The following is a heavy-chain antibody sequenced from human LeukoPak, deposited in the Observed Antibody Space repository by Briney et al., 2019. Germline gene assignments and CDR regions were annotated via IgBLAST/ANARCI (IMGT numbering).Heavy chain of an antibody. CDR2: ISSSGSTI. D-gene: IGHD2-21*01. J-gene: IGHJ6*04. Sequence: GGSLRLSCAASGFTFSSYEMNWVRQAPGKGLEWVSYISSSGSTIYYADSVKGRFTISRDNAKNSLYLQMNSLRAEDTAVYYCARVPSLNFQHQFQQLDVWGKGTTVTISS. CDR1: GFTFSSYE. V-gene: IGHV3-48*03. CDR3: ARVPSLNFQHQFQQLDV.